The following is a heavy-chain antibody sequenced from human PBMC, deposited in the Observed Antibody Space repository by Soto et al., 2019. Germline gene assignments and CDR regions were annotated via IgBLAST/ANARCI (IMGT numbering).Heavy chain of an antibody. J-gene: IGHJ2*01. CDR1: GFSFSSYG. CDR3: AKEFLPIPMVYWYFDL. CDR2: EGHDGSAQ. Sequence: QVQLVESGGGVVQPGRSLRLSCAASGFSFSSYGMHWVRQAPGKGLEWVTVEGHDGSAQEYADSVKGRFTISRDNSKNTLYLQMDSLRAEDTAVYYFAKEFLPIPMVYWYFDLWGRGTLVTVSS. V-gene: IGHV3-30*18. D-gene: IGHD3-10*01.